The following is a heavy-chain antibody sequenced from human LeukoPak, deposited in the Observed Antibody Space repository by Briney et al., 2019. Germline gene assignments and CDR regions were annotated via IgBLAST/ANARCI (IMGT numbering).Heavy chain of an antibody. V-gene: IGHV3-23*01. CDR1: GFTFSSYD. J-gene: IGHJ4*02. Sequence: GGSLRLSCAASGFTFSSYDMSWVRQAPGKGLEWVSAISGSGGSTYYADSVKGRFTISRDNSKNTLYLQMNSLRAEDTAVYYCAKSSYVVVVPAAYFDYWGQGTLVTVSS. D-gene: IGHD2-2*01. CDR2: ISGSGGST. CDR3: AKSSYVVVVPAAYFDY.